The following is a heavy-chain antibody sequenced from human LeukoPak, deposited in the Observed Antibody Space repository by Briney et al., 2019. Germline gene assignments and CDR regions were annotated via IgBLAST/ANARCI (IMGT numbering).Heavy chain of an antibody. J-gene: IGHJ4*02. Sequence: PGGSLRLSCAASGFTFSDYYMSWIRQAPGKGLECHSYISSSGSTIYYADSVKGRFTISRDNAKNSLYLQMNSLRAEDTAVYYCARGGSSGWSDFDYWGQGTLVTVSS. CDR3: ARGGSSGWSDFDY. CDR1: GFTFSDYY. CDR2: ISSSGSTI. V-gene: IGHV3-11*01. D-gene: IGHD6-19*01.